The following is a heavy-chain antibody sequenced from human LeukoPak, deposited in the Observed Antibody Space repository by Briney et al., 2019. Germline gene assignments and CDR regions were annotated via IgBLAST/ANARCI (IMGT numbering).Heavy chain of an antibody. CDR2: MNPNSGNT. V-gene: IGHV1-8*01. Sequence: ASVKVSCKASGYTFTSYDINWVRQATGQGLEWMGWMNPNSGNTGYAQKFQGRVTMTRNTSISTAYMELSSLRAEDTAVYYCAEEAGQDFGALDAFDVWGQGTMVTVSS. D-gene: IGHD4-17*01. CDR3: AEEAGQDFGALDAFDV. J-gene: IGHJ3*01. CDR1: GYTFTSYD.